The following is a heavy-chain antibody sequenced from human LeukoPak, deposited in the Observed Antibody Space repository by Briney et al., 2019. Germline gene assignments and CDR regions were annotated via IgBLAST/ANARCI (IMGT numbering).Heavy chain of an antibody. CDR3: ARPYCSGGSCYSGLQH. D-gene: IGHD2-15*01. J-gene: IGHJ1*01. CDR1: GGSFSGYY. CDR2: INHSGST. Sequence: SETLSLTCAVYGGSFSGYYWSWIRQPPGKGLEWIEEINHSGSTNYNPSLKSRVTISVDTSKNQFSLKLSSVTAADTAVYYCARPYCSGGSCYSGLQHWGQGTLVTVSS. V-gene: IGHV4-34*01.